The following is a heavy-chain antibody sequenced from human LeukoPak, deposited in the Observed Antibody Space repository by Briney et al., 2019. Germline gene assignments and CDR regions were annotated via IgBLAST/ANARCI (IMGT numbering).Heavy chain of an antibody. J-gene: IGHJ3*02. CDR2: VIPLLDVT. D-gene: IGHD5-18*01. CDR1: GGTFSSYV. CDR3: ARGFNYGYDAFDI. V-gene: IGHV1-69*04. Sequence: SVKVSCKTSGGTFSSYVITWVRQAPGQGLEWMGRVIPLLDVTHYAQKFQGRVTITADTSTSTAYMELSSLRSEDTAVYYCARGFNYGYDAFDIWGQGTMVTVSS.